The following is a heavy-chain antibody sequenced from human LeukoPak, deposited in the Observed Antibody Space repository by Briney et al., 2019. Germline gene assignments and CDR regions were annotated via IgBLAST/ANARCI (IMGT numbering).Heavy chain of an antibody. Sequence: SVKVSCKASGGTFSSYAISWVRQAPGQGLEWMGRIIPILGIANYAQKFQGRVTITADKSTSTAYMELSSLRSEDTAVYYCARGVWRWLQSYIPDVSFDYWGQGTLVTVSS. D-gene: IGHD5-24*01. CDR1: GGTFSSYA. CDR3: ARGVWRWLQSYIPDVSFDY. J-gene: IGHJ4*02. V-gene: IGHV1-69*04. CDR2: IIPILGIA.